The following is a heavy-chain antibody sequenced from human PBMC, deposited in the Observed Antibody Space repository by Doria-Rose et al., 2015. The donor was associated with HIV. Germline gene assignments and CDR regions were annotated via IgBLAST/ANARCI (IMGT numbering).Heavy chain of an antibody. V-gene: IGHV3-7*05. CDR2: IKQDESEK. D-gene: IGHD3-3*01. J-gene: IGHJ4*02. Sequence: VQLVQSGGGLVQPGGSLRLSCAASGFTFSSYWMSWVRQAPGKGLEWVANIKQDESEKYYVDSVKGRFTISRDNAKNSLYLQMNSLRAEDSAVYYCARGNSGVVIYFDYWGQGTLVTVS. CDR1: GFTFSSYW. CDR3: ARGNSGVVIYFDY.